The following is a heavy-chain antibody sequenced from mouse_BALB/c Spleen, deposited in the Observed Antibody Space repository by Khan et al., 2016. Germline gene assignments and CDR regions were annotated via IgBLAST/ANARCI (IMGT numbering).Heavy chain of an antibody. CDR2: IWGDGST. V-gene: IGHV2-6-7*01. CDR3: ARVGEDY. Sequence: VQLQESGPGLVAPSQSLSITCTVSGFSLTGYGVNWVRQSPGKGLEWLGMIWGDGSTDYNSALTSRLSISKDTSKSQVFLKMNSLQTDDTARYYCARVGEDYWGQGTSVTVSS. CDR1: GFSLTGYG. J-gene: IGHJ4*01. D-gene: IGHD3-3*01.